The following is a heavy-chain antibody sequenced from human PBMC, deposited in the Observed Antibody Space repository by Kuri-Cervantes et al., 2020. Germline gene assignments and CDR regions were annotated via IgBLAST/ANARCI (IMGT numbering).Heavy chain of an antibody. J-gene: IGHJ5*02. D-gene: IGHD2-15*01. CDR1: GGSISSGGYY. V-gene: IGHV4-61*08. Sequence: GSLRLSCTVSGGSISSGGYYWSWIRQHPGKGLEWIGYIYYSGSTNYNPSLKSRVTISVDTSKNQFSLKLSSVTAADTAVYYCARDLGVVVAGNWFDPWGQGTLVTVSS. CDR2: IYYSGST. CDR3: ARDLGVVVAGNWFDP.